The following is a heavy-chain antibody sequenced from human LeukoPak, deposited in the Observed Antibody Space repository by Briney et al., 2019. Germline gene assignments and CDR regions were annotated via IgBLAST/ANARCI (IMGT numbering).Heavy chain of an antibody. Sequence: PSETLSLTCTVSGGSISSYYWSWIRQPPGKGLEWIGYIYYSGSINYNPSLKSRVTISVDTSKNQFSLKLSSVTAADTAVYYCALVATITALFDYWGQGTLVTVSS. CDR3: ALVATITALFDY. V-gene: IGHV4-59*01. D-gene: IGHD5-12*01. J-gene: IGHJ4*02. CDR2: IYYSGSI. CDR1: GGSISSYY.